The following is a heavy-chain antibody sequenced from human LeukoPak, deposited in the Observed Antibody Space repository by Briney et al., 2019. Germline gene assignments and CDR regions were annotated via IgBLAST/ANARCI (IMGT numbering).Heavy chain of an antibody. CDR2: MYYSGNT. V-gene: IGHV4-59*01. Sequence: SETLSLTCTVSVDSISGYYWSWIRQPPGKGLEWIGYMYYSGNTNYNPSLKSRLTTSLDTSKNQFSLKLSSVTAADTAVYYCAGDYGGFEGVMDVWGQGITVTVSS. CDR3: AGDYGGFEGVMDV. D-gene: IGHD4-23*01. J-gene: IGHJ6*02. CDR1: VDSISGYY.